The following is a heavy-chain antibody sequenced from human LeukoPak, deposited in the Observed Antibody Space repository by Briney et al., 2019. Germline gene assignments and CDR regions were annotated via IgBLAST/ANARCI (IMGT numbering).Heavy chain of an antibody. J-gene: IGHJ4*02. Sequence: ASVKVSCKASGYTFTGYYMHWVRQAPGQGLEWMGWINPNSGGTNYAQKFQGRVTMTRDTSISTAYMELSSLRSEDTAVYYCARGGYSSSPIDYWSQGTLVTVSS. CDR3: ARGGYSSSPIDY. CDR1: GYTFTGYY. CDR2: INPNSGGT. D-gene: IGHD6-6*01. V-gene: IGHV1-2*02.